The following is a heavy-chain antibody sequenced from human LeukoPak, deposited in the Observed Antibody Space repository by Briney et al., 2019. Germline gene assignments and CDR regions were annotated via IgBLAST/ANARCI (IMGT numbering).Heavy chain of an antibody. CDR1: GYTFTSYD. CDR3: ARQLWYYYDSSGPDAFDI. D-gene: IGHD3-22*01. V-gene: IGHV1-8*03. J-gene: IGHJ3*02. Sequence: ASVKVSCKASGYTFTSYDINWVRQATGQGLEWMGWMNPNSGNTGYAQKFQGRVTITRNTSISTAYMELSSLRSEDTAVYYCARQLWYYYDSSGPDAFDIWGQGTMVTVSS. CDR2: MNPNSGNT.